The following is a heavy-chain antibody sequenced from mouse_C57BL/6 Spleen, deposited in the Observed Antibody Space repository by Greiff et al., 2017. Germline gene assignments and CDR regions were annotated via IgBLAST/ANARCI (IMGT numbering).Heavy chain of an antibody. Sequence: EVKLMESGGGLVKPGGSLKLSCAASGFTFSDYGMHWVRQAPEKGLEWVAYISSGSSTIYYADTVKGRFTISRDNAKNTLFLQMTSLRSEDTAMYYCARAPYYSNYEEYYFDYWGQGTTLTVSS. V-gene: IGHV5-17*01. J-gene: IGHJ2*01. CDR2: ISSGSSTI. CDR1: GFTFSDYG. CDR3: ARAPYYSNYEEYYFDY. D-gene: IGHD2-5*01.